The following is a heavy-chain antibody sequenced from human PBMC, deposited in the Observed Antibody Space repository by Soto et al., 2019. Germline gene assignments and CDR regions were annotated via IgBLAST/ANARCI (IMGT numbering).Heavy chain of an antibody. J-gene: IGHJ5*02. CDR1: GYSFTSYW. CDR2: IDPSDSYT. Sequence: GSLKISCKGSGYSFTSYWISWVRQMPGKGLEWMGRIDPSDSYTNYSPSFQGHVTISADKSIGTAYLQWSSLKASDTAMYYCARHEFGYCSGGSCYPSLAWFDPWGQGTLVTVSS. CDR3: ARHEFGYCSGGSCYPSLAWFDP. V-gene: IGHV5-10-1*01. D-gene: IGHD2-15*01.